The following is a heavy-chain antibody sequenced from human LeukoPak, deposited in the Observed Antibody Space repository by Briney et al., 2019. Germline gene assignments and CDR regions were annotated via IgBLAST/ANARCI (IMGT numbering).Heavy chain of an antibody. D-gene: IGHD3-22*01. Sequence: GGSLRLSCAASGFTFGDYYLTWIRQAPGKGLECVSHISPGGRYTDYADSVKGRFTISRDNARNSLFPQMDSLRAEDTAVYYCARDIRSYYDSSAYSPATFDIWGQGTMVTVSS. CDR2: ISPGGRYT. CDR3: ARDIRSYYDSSAYSPATFDI. V-gene: IGHV3-11*06. J-gene: IGHJ3*02. CDR1: GFTFGDYY.